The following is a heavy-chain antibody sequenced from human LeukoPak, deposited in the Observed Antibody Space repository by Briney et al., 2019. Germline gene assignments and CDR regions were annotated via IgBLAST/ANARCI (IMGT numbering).Heavy chain of an antibody. CDR2: INTDGSDT. CDR3: ARAYDSSWHNFDY. Sequence: TGGSLRLSCAASGFTFSTYWMHWVRQVPGKGPVWVSRINTDGSDTSYADSVKGRFTISRDISKNTLYLEMDSLRYEDTAVYYCARAYDSSWHNFDYWGQGSLVTVSS. V-gene: IGHV3-74*01. J-gene: IGHJ4*02. CDR1: GFTFSTYW. D-gene: IGHD6-13*01.